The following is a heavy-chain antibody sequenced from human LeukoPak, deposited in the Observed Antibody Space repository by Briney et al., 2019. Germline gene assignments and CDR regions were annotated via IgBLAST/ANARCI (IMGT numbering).Heavy chain of an antibody. CDR2: ISSSSSTI. Sequence: GGSLRLSCAAFRFTFGSYWMTWVRQAPGKGLEWVSYISSSSSTIYYADSVKGRFTISRDNAKNSLYLQMNSLRDEDTAVYYCARVQALRYCSSTSCYGYYGMDVWGQGTTVTVSS. D-gene: IGHD2-2*01. CDR1: RFTFGSYW. J-gene: IGHJ6*02. V-gene: IGHV3-48*02. CDR3: ARVQALRYCSSTSCYGYYGMDV.